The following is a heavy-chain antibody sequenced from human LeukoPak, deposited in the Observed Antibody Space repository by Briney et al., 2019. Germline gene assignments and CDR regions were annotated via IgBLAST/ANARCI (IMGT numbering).Heavy chain of an antibody. Sequence: SQTLSLTCTVSGGYISSGGYYWSWIRQHPGKGLEWIGYIYYSGSTYYNPSLKSRVTISVDTSKNQFSLKLSSVTAADTAVCYCARASDDYSNTYDIDYWGQGTLVTVSS. CDR1: GGYISSGGYY. CDR3: ARASDDYSNTYDIDY. J-gene: IGHJ4*02. V-gene: IGHV4-31*03. CDR2: IYYSGST. D-gene: IGHD4-11*01.